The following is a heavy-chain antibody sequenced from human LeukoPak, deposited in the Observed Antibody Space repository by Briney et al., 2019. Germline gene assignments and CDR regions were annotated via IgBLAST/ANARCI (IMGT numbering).Heavy chain of an antibody. CDR2: IYYSGST. Sequence: SETLSLTCTVSGGSISSGSYYWGWIRQPPGKGLEWIGSIYYSGSTYYNPSLKSQVTISVDTSKNQFSLKLSSVTAADTAVYYCGTVAGTFGWFDPWGQGTLVTVSS. V-gene: IGHV4-39*01. J-gene: IGHJ5*02. CDR1: GGSISSGSYY. CDR3: GTVAGTFGWFDP. D-gene: IGHD6-19*01.